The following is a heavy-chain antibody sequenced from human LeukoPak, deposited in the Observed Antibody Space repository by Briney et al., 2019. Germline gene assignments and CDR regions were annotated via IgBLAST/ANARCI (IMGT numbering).Heavy chain of an antibody. CDR2: INPNSGGT. CDR1: GYTFTGYY. Sequence: ASMKVSCKASGYTFTGYYMHWVRHAPGQGLEWMGWINPNSGGTNYAQKFQGRVTMTRDTSISTAYMELSRLRSDDTAVYYCARAGDYCSSTSCHSPLDYWGQGTLVTVSS. CDR3: ARAGDYCSSTSCHSPLDY. J-gene: IGHJ4*02. V-gene: IGHV1-2*02. D-gene: IGHD2-2*01.